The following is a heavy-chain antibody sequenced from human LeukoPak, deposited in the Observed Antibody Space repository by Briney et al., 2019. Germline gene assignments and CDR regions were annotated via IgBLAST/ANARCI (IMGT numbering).Heavy chain of an antibody. CDR1: GGSFSGYY. CDR3: ASKYYNILTAYSD. CDR2: INHSGST. D-gene: IGHD3-9*01. Sequence: SETLSLTCAVYGGSFSGYYWSWIRQPPGKGLEWIGEINHSGSTNYNPSLKSRVTISVDKSKNHFSLKLSSVTAADTAVYYCASKYYNILTAYSDWGQGTLVTVSS. V-gene: IGHV4-34*01. J-gene: IGHJ4*02.